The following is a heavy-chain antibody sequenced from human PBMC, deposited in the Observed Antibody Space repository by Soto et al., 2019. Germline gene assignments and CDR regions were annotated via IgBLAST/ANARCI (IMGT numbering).Heavy chain of an antibody. J-gene: IGHJ4*02. D-gene: IGHD3-22*01. CDR3: ARNYYDSSGLDS. Sequence: ASVKVSCKASGYTFTSYGISWVRQAPGQRLEWMGWINAGDDNTKYSQRFQDRVTITRDTSASTAYMELSSLRSEDTAVYYCARNYYDSSGLDSWGQGTLVTVSS. CDR2: INAGDDNT. CDR1: GYTFTSYG. V-gene: IGHV1-3*01.